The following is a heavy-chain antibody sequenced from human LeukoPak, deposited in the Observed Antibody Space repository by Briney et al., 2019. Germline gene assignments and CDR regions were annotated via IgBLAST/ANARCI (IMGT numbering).Heavy chain of an antibody. CDR2: ISSDGGTT. J-gene: IGHJ6*02. Sequence: GGSVRHLCAASGFPYSRYVLHWVRQAPGKGLEHVSAISSDGGTTQYAKSVEGRFTISRDNSKNTLYLQMGSLRVEDVGVYYCAREGSGYDWIYFCLDVWGQGTTVTVSS. CDR1: GFPYSRYV. D-gene: IGHD5-12*01. V-gene: IGHV3-64*01. CDR3: AREGSGYDWIYFCLDV.